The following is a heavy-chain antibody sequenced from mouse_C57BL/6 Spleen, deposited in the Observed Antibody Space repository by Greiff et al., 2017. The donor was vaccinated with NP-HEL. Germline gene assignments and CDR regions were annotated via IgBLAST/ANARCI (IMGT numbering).Heavy chain of an antibody. CDR1: GYTFTSYW. J-gene: IGHJ4*01. Sequence: QVHVKQPGAELVKPGASVKLSCKASGYTFTSYWMHWVKQRPGQGLEWIGRIHPSGSDTNYNQKFKGKATLTVDKSSSTAYMQLSSLTSEDSAVYYCARPYGSSYYAMDYWGQGTSVTVSS. CDR3: ARPYGSSYYAMDY. CDR2: IHPSGSDT. D-gene: IGHD1-1*01. V-gene: IGHV1-74*01.